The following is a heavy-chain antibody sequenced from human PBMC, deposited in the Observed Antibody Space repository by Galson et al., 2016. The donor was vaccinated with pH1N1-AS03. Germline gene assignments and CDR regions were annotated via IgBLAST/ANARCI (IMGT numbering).Heavy chain of an antibody. V-gene: IGHV1-2*02. CDR2: ITPKDDDT. CDR1: GYNFRDYY. CDR3: ARDGGGIIDDALDT. J-gene: IGHJ3*02. Sequence: SVKVSCKASGYNFRDYYIHWVRQAPGQGLEWMGWITPKDDDTNYAPKFQGRVTMTRDLSTSSAYLELKRLTSDVTAVYFCARDGGGIIDDALDTWGQGTLVTVSS. D-gene: IGHD2-21*01.